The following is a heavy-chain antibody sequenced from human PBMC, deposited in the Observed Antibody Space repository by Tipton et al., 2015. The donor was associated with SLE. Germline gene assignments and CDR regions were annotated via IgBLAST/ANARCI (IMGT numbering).Heavy chain of an antibody. CDR3: ARDDHGRRWFDP. J-gene: IGHJ5*02. D-gene: IGHD3-16*01. V-gene: IGHV4-34*01. CDR2: INHSGST. Sequence: TLSLTCAVYGGSFSAYYWTWIRQPPGKGLEWIGEINHSGSTNYNPSLKSRVTISVNTSKNQFSLKLSSVTAADTAVYYCARDDHGRRWFDPWGQGTLVTVSS. CDR1: GGSFSAYY.